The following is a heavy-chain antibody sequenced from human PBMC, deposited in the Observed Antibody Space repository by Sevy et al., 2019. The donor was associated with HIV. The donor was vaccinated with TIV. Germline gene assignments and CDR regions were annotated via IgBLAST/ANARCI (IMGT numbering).Heavy chain of an antibody. D-gene: IGHD2-2*01. J-gene: IGHJ3*02. V-gene: IGHV3-15*01. CDR3: TTDIVVVPAAHDAFDI. Sequence: WGSLRLSCAASGFTFSNAWMSWVRQAPGKGLEWVGRIKSKTDGGTTDYAAPVKGRFTISRDDSKNTLYLQMNSLKTEDTAVYYCTTDIVVVPAAHDAFDIWGQGTMVTVSS. CDR1: GFTFSNAW. CDR2: IKSKTDGGTT.